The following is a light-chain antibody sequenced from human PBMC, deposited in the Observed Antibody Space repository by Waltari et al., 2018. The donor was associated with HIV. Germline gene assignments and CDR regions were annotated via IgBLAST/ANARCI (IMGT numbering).Light chain of an antibody. V-gene: IGKV1-5*03. J-gene: IGKJ1*01. Sequence: DIQMTQSPSTPSASVGAIVTITCRASQSISSWLAWYQQKPGKAPKLLIYKASSLESGVPSRFSGSGSGTEFTLTISSLQPDDFATYYCQQYNSFTWTFGQGTKVEIK. CDR1: QSISSW. CDR3: QQYNSFTWT. CDR2: KAS.